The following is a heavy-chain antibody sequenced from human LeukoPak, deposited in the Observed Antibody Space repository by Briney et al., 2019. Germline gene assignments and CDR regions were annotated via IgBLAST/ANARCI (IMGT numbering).Heavy chain of an antibody. CDR3: AREGLGELTLDY. CDR1: GYTFTSYG. J-gene: IGHJ4*02. V-gene: IGHV1-18*01. CDR2: ISTYNGDT. Sequence: ASVKVSCKASGYTFTSYGISWVRQAPGQRLEWMGWISTYNGDTNYAQKLQGRVTMTTDTSTNTAYMELRSLRSDDTAVYYCAREGLGELTLDYWGQGTLVTVSS. D-gene: IGHD3-16*01.